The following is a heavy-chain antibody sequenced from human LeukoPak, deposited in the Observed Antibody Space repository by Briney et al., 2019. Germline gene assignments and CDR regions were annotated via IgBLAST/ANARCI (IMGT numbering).Heavy chain of an antibody. D-gene: IGHD3-3*01. J-gene: IGHJ4*02. CDR2: INPNSGGT. CDR1: GYTFTGYY. Sequence: ASVKVSCKASGYTFTGYYMHWVRQAPGQGLEWMGWINPNSGGTNYAQKFQGRVTMTRDTSISTAYMELSRLRSDDTAVYYCARDESDLWSGYSSNWGQGTLVTVSS. V-gene: IGHV1-2*02. CDR3: ARDESDLWSGYSSN.